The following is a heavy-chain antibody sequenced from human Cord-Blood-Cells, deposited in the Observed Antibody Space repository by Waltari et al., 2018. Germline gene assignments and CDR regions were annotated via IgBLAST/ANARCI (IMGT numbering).Heavy chain of an antibody. D-gene: IGHD6-19*01. J-gene: IGHJ3*02. CDR3: ARIRAGDDAFDI. CDR1: GFSLSTRGMR. V-gene: IGHV2-70*04. Sequence: QVTLKESGPALVKPTQTLTLTCTFSGFSLSTRGMRVSWIRQPPGKALEWLARIDWDDDKFYSTSLKTRLTISKDTSKNQVVLTMTSMDPVDTATYYCARIRAGDDAFDIWGQGTMVTVSS. CDR2: IDWDDDK.